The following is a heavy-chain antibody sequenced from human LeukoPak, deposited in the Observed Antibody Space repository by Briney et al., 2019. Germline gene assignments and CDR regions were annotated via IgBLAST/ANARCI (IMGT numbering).Heavy chain of an antibody. D-gene: IGHD4-17*01. CDR2: INAGNGNT. J-gene: IGHJ4*02. CDR3: ARDPLRYGDYDY. CDR1: GYTFTSYA. Sequence: GASVKVSCKASGYTFTSYAMHWVRQAPGQRLEWMGWINAGNGNTKYSQKFQGRVTITGDTSASTAYMELSSLKSEDTAVYYCARDPLRYGDYDYWGQGTPVTVSS. V-gene: IGHV1-3*01.